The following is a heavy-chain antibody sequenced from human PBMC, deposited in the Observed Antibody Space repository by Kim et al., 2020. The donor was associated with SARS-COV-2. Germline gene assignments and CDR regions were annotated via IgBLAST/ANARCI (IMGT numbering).Heavy chain of an antibody. D-gene: IGHD3-10*01. V-gene: IGHV4-38-2*02. CDR2: IYHSGST. Sequence: SETLSLTCTVSGYSISSGYYWGWIRQPPGKGLEWIGSIYHSGSTYYNPSLKSRVTISVDTSKNQFSLKLSSVTAADTAVYYCAGVLLWFGGNWFDPWGQG. J-gene: IGHJ5*02. CDR1: GYSISSGYY. CDR3: AGVLLWFGGNWFDP.